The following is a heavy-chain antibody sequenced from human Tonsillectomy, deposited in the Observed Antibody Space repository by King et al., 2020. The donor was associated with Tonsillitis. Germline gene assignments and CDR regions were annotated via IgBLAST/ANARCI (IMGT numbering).Heavy chain of an antibody. J-gene: IGHJ5*02. CDR1: GGPVSSYY. V-gene: IGHV4-59*02. CDR2: FYYSGST. CDR3: ARDGGYCGGDCYSGFDL. D-gene: IGHD2-21*02. Sequence: VQLQESGPGLVKPSETLSLTCTVSGGPVSSYYWSWIRQPPGKGLEWIGYFYYSGSTNYSPSLKSRVTISADMSKNQLSLRLSSVTAADTAVYYCARDGGYCGGDCYSGFDLWGQGSLVIVSS.